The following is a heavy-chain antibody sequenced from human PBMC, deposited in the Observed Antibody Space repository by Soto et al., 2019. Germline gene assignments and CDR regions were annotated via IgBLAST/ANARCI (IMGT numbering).Heavy chain of an antibody. CDR2: IRGSGGST. D-gene: IGHD3-22*01. CDR3: AKRPMIVVVTSGY. V-gene: IGHV3-23*01. J-gene: IGHJ4*02. Sequence: GGSLGLSCAASGFTFSSYAMSWVRQAPGKGLEWVSAIRGSGGSTYYADSVKGRFTISRDNSKNTLYLQMNSLRAEDTAVYYCAKRPMIVVVTSGYWGQGTLVTVSS. CDR1: GFTFSSYA.